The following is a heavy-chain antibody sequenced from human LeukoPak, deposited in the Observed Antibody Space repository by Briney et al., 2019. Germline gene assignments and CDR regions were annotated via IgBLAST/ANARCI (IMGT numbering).Heavy chain of an antibody. D-gene: IGHD6-6*01. CDR1: GGAISSYF. V-gene: IGHV4-59*13. CDR2: IYYSGST. J-gene: IGHJ4*02. CDR3: ARERQLHYFDY. Sequence: ASETLSLPCTVSGGAISSYFWSWIRQPPGQGLEWIGYIYYSGSTTYNPSLKSRVTISINTSKNQFSLNLSSVTAADTAVYYCARERQLHYFDYWGQGTLVTVSS.